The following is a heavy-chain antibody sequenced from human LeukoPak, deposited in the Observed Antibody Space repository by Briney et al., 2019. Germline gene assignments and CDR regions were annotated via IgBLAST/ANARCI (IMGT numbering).Heavy chain of an antibody. V-gene: IGHV3-23*01. J-gene: IGHJ4*02. D-gene: IGHD2-2*01. CDR3: AKGPDCSSTSCYARRFSFAY. CDR1: GFTFSSYA. CDR2: ISGSGGST. Sequence: GGSLRLSCAASGFTFSSYAMSWVRQAPGKGLEWVSAISGSGGSTYYADSVKGRFTISRDNSKNTLYLQMNSLRVEDTAVYYCAKGPDCSSTSCYARRFSFAYWGQGTLVTVSS.